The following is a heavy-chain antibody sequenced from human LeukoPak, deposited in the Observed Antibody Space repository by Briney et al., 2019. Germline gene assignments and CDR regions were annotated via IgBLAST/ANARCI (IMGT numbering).Heavy chain of an antibody. Sequence: GGSLRLSCAASGFTFSSYEMNWVRQAPGKGLEWVSYISSSGSTIYYADSVKGRFTISRDNAKNPLYLQMNSLRGEDTAVYYCVRVGATAWGDYWGQGALVTVSS. J-gene: IGHJ4*02. CDR3: VRVGATAWGDY. V-gene: IGHV3-48*03. CDR1: GFTFSSYE. CDR2: ISSSGSTI. D-gene: IGHD1-26*01.